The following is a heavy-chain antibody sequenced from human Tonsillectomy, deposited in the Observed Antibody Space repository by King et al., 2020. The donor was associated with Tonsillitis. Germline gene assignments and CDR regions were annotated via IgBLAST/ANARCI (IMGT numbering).Heavy chain of an antibody. D-gene: IGHD3-22*01. CDR1: GYTFSSYG. J-gene: IGHJ3*02. V-gene: IGHV1-18*01. CDR3: ARDPLLYYDTSGQSAFDI. Sequence: VQLVESGAEVKKPGASVKVSCKASGYTFSSYGISWGRQAPGQGLEWMGWISAYNGDTNYAQKFQGRGTMTTDTSTSTAYMELRSLRLYDAAVYFCARDPLLYYDTSGQSAFDIWGQGTMVTVSS. CDR2: ISAYNGDT.